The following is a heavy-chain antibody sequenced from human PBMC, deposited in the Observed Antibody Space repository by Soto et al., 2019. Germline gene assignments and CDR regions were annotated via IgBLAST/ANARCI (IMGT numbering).Heavy chain of an antibody. Sequence: GSLRLSCAASGFTFSSYGMHWVRQAPGKGLEWVAVISYDGSNKYYADSVKGRFTISRDNSKNTLYLQMNSLRAEDTAVYYCAIIGGINYFDYWGQGTLVTVSS. J-gene: IGHJ4*02. V-gene: IGHV3-30*03. CDR1: GFTFSSYG. CDR3: AIIGGINYFDY. CDR2: ISYDGSNK. D-gene: IGHD3-16*01.